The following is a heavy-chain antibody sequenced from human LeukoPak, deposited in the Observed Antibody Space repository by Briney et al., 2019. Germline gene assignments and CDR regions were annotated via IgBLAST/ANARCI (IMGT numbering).Heavy chain of an antibody. Sequence: SQTLSLTCTVSGGSISSGSYYWSWIRQPAGKGLEWIGRIYTSGSTNYNPSLKSRVTISVDTSKNQFSLKLSSVTAADTAVYYCARDSPPYCSSTSCYQRLAFDIWGQGTMVTVS. V-gene: IGHV4-61*02. CDR1: GGSISSGSYY. CDR2: IYTSGST. J-gene: IGHJ3*02. CDR3: ARDSPPYCSSTSCYQRLAFDI. D-gene: IGHD2-2*01.